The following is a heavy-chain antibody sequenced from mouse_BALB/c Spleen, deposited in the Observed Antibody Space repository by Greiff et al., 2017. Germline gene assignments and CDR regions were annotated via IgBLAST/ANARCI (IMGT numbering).Heavy chain of an antibody. J-gene: IGHJ2*01. CDR3: ARGGNYGAYFDY. CDR2: IDPANGNT. CDR1: GFTIKDTY. V-gene: IGHV14-3*02. D-gene: IGHD2-1*01. Sequence: EVQLQQSGAELVKPGASVTLSCTASGFTIKDTYMPWVKQRPEQGLEWIGRIDPANGNTKYDPKFQGKATITADTSSNTAYLQLSSLTSEDTAVYYCARGGNYGAYFDYWGQGTTLTVSS.